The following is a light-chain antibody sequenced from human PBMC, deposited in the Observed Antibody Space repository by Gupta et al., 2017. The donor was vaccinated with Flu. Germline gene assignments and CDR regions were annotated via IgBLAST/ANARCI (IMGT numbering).Light chain of an antibody. Sequence: PSSLSASVGDRVTITCRPSQSISSYLNWYQQKPGKAPELLIYSASTLQSGVPSRFSGSGSGTDFTLTISRLQPEDLATYYCQQTDSIPNTFGQGTRVDIK. J-gene: IGKJ5*01. CDR1: QSISSY. V-gene: IGKV1-39*01. CDR3: QQTDSIPNT. CDR2: SAS.